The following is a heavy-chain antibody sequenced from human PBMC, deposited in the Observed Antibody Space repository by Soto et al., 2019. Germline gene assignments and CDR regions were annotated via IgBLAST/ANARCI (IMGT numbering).Heavy chain of an antibody. D-gene: IGHD3-3*01. Sequence: PGGSLRLSCAASGFTFSSYAMSWVRQAPGKGLEWVSAISGSGGSTYYADSVKGRFTISRDNSKNTLYLQMNSLRAEDTAVYYCAKEPTNYDFWSGYRLYYFDYWGQGTLVTAPQ. V-gene: IGHV3-23*01. CDR2: ISGSGGST. J-gene: IGHJ4*02. CDR3: AKEPTNYDFWSGYRLYYFDY. CDR1: GFTFSSYA.